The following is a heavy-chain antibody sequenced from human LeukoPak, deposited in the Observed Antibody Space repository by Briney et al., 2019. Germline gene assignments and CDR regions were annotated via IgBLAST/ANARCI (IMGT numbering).Heavy chain of an antibody. CDR2: ISSSGLTM. Sequence: GGSLRLSCAASGFTFSNYEMNWVRQAPGRGREWVSYISSSGLTMYYADSVKGRFTISRDNAKNSLYLQMNSLRAEDTGVYYCARRTTGDDYWGQGTLVTVSS. J-gene: IGHJ4*02. V-gene: IGHV3-48*03. CDR3: ARRTTGDDY. D-gene: IGHD4-17*01. CDR1: GFTFSNYE.